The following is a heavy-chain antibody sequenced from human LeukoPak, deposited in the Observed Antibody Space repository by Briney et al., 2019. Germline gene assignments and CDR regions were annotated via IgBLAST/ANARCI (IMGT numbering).Heavy chain of an antibody. Sequence: SETLSLTCTVSRSYISMTSYYWGWIRQPPGKGLEWIGYIYYSGNTYYSPSLKSRVTISVDTSKNQSSLKLSSVTAADTAVYYCARPRDASAYDAFDFWGQGTMVTVSS. CDR1: RSYISMTSYY. V-gene: IGHV4-39*01. J-gene: IGHJ3*01. CDR2: IYYSGNT. CDR3: ARPRDASAYDAFDF. D-gene: IGHD2-2*01.